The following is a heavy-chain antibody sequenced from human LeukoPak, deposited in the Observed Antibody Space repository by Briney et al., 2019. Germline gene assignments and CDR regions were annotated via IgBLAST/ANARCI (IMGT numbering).Heavy chain of an antibody. CDR1: EFSFSVYG. J-gene: IGHJ6*02. CDR2: IRSDGSDK. Sequence: GGSLRLSCAASEFSFSVYGMHWVRQAPGKGLEWVAVIRSDGSDKYYVDSVKGRFTISRDNAKNSLYLQMNSLRAEDTAVYYCARGVPYYFDSSGYGMDVWGQGTTVTVSS. CDR3: ARGVPYYFDSSGYGMDV. D-gene: IGHD3-22*01. V-gene: IGHV3-33*01.